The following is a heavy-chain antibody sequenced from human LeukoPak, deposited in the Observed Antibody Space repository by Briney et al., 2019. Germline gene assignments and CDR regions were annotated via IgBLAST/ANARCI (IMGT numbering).Heavy chain of an antibody. D-gene: IGHD3-22*01. V-gene: IGHV4-34*01. CDR1: GGSFSGYY. CDR2: INHSGST. J-gene: IGHJ3*02. CDR3: ASGDYYDSSGYYGVAFDI. Sequence: SETLSLTCAVYGGSFSGYYWSWIRQPPGKGLEWIGEINHSGSTNYNPSLKSRVTISVDTSKNQSSLKLSSVTAADTAVYYCASGDYYDSSGYYGVAFDIWGQGTMVTVSS.